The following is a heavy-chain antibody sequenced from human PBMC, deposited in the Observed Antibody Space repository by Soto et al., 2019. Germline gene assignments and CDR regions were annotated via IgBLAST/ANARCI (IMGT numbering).Heavy chain of an antibody. D-gene: IGHD6-13*01. CDR3: ARYSSSWYEPSFDY. CDR2: IYSGGST. J-gene: IGHJ4*02. V-gene: IGHV3-66*01. CDR1: GFTVSSNY. Sequence: EVQLVESGGGLVQPGGSLRLSCAASGFTVSSNYMSWVRQAPWKWLEWVSVIYSGGSTYYADSVKGRFTISRDNSKNTLYLQMNSLRAEDTAVYYCARYSSSWYEPSFDYWGQGTLVTVSS.